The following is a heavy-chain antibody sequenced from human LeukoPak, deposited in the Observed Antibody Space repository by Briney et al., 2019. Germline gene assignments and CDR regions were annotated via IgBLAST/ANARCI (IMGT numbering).Heavy chain of an antibody. D-gene: IGHD2-15*01. CDR3: ARDPIRYCSGGSCYAGLAFDI. V-gene: IGHV1-69*13. J-gene: IGHJ3*02. CDR1: GGTFSSYA. CDR2: IIPIFGTA. Sequence: ASVKVSCKASGGTFSSYAISWVRQAPGQGLEWMGGIIPIFGTANYAQKFQGRVTITADESTSTAYMELSSLRSEDTAVYYCARDPIRYCSGGSCYAGLAFDIWGQGTMVTVPS.